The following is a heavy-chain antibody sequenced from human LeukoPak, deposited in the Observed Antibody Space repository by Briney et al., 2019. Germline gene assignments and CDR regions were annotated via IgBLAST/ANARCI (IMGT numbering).Heavy chain of an antibody. V-gene: IGHV3-30-3*01. CDR2: ISYDGSNK. J-gene: IGHJ4*02. CDR3: AKAYDFWSGYYWPAAH. CDR1: GFTFSSYA. Sequence: PGRSLRLSCAASGFTFSSYAMHWVRQAPGKGLEWVAVISYDGSNKYYADSVKGRFTISRDNSKNTLYLQMNSLRAEDTAVYYCAKAYDFWSGYYWPAAHWGQGTLVTVSS. D-gene: IGHD3-3*01.